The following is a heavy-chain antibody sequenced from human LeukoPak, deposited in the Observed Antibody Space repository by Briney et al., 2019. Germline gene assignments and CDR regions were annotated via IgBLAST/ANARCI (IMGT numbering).Heavy chain of an antibody. CDR3: ARGRHGGYFDY. J-gene: IGHJ4*02. V-gene: IGHV3-66*01. CDR2: IYSGGNT. Sequence: PGGSLRLSCAASGFTVSRNYMSWVRQARGKGLECVSVIYSGGNTYYADSVKPRFTISRHNSKNTLYLQMNSLRAEDTAVYYCARGRHGGYFDYWGQGTLVTVSS. D-gene: IGHD4-23*01. CDR1: GFTVSRNY.